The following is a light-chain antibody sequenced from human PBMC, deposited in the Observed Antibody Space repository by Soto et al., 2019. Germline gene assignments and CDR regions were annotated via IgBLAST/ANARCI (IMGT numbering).Light chain of an antibody. CDR1: SSEVGGYNY. V-gene: IGLV2-14*01. Sequence: QSVLTQPACVSGSPGQSITISCNGTSSEVGGYNYVSWYQQHPGKAPKLMIYDVSNRPSGVSNRFSGSKSGNTASLTISGLQAEDEADYYCSSYTSSSTYYVFGTGTKVTVL. J-gene: IGLJ1*01. CDR3: SSYTSSSTYYV. CDR2: DVS.